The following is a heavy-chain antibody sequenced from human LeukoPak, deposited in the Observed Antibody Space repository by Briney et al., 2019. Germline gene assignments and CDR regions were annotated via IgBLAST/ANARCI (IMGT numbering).Heavy chain of an antibody. CDR3: ARVSPSGVWDV. D-gene: IGHD3-10*01. Sequence: SQALSFTCTVSGGSISGINYYWTWIRQPAGKGLEWIGRIYTAGSSNYNPSLKSRVTISVGTSNNQFSLKLSSVTAADTAVYYCARVSPSGVWDVWGQGTTVTVSS. V-gene: IGHV4-61*02. CDR1: GGSISGINYY. J-gene: IGHJ6*02. CDR2: IYTAGSS.